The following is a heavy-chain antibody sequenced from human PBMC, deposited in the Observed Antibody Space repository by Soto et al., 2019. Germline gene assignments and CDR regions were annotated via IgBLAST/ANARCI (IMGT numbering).Heavy chain of an antibody. CDR3: ARMGYNIIAFDI. Sequence: SGPTLVNPTQTLTLTCTFSGFSLSSSGMRVSWIRQPPGKALEWLARIDWDDEKFYSTSLKTRLTISKDTSKNQVVLTMTNMDPVDTATYYCARMGYNIIAFDIWGQGAMVTVSS. D-gene: IGHD1-20*01. CDR1: GFSLSSSGMR. V-gene: IGHV2-70*04. J-gene: IGHJ3*02. CDR2: IDWDDEK.